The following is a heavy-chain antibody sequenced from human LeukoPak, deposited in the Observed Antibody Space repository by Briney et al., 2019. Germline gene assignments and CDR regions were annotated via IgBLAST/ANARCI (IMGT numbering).Heavy chain of an antibody. Sequence: SETLSLTCAVYGGSFSGYYWSWIRQPPGKGLEWIGEINHSGSTNYNPSLKSRVTISVDTSKSQFSLKLSSVTAADTAVYYCARGWRLGELSYPFDYWGQGTLVTVSS. J-gene: IGHJ4*02. D-gene: IGHD3-16*02. V-gene: IGHV4-34*01. CDR3: ARGWRLGELSYPFDY. CDR1: GGSFSGYY. CDR2: INHSGST.